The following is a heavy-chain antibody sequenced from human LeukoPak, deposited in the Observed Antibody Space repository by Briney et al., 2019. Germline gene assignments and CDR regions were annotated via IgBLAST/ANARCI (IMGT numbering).Heavy chain of an antibody. J-gene: IGHJ3*01. CDR3: ARTLLTGGASDV. CDR1: GFSLTTSGVG. Sequence: SGPTLVNPTQTLTLTCTFSGFSLTTSGVGVGWIRRPPGKALEWLALIYWDDDKRYSPSLKIRLTITKDTSKNQVVLTMTNMDPVDTATYYCARTLLTGGASDVWGQGTMVAVFS. D-gene: IGHD7-27*01. V-gene: IGHV2-5*02. CDR2: IYWDDDK.